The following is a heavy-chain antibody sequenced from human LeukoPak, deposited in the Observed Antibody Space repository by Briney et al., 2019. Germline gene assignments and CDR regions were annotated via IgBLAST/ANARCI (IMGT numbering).Heavy chain of an antibody. Sequence: WASVKVSCKSSGYTFTSYAMHWVRQAPAQRLDWMGLINYGNGNTKYLHRFQGRVTITRDTSASTAYMKLSSLRSEDTAVYYCAKRLLSMSGGAFDIWGQGTMVTVSS. V-gene: IGHV1-3*01. CDR2: INYGNGNT. D-gene: IGHD2-21*02. J-gene: IGHJ3*02. CDR3: AKRLLSMSGGAFDI. CDR1: GYTFTSYA.